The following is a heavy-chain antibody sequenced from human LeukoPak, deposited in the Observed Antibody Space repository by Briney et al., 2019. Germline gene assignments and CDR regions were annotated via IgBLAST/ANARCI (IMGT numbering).Heavy chain of an antibody. CDR2: IWYDGSNK. Sequence: PGRSLRLSCAASGFTFSSYGMHWVRQAPGKGLEWVAVIWYDGSNKYYADSVKGRSTISRDNSKNTLYLQMNSLRAEDTAVYYCARAAGTDLYFDYWGQGTLVTVSS. J-gene: IGHJ4*02. D-gene: IGHD6-19*01. CDR3: ARAAGTDLYFDY. V-gene: IGHV3-33*01. CDR1: GFTFSSYG.